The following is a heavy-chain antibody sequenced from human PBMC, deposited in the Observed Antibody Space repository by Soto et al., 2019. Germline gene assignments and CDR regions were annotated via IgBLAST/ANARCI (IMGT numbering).Heavy chain of an antibody. J-gene: IGHJ2*01. V-gene: IGHV1-69*01. D-gene: IGHD2-15*01. CDR3: ARGCKGGSCYTYYWYFDL. CDR1: GGTFSSYA. CDR2: IIPIFGTA. Sequence: QVQLVQSGAEVKKPGSSVKVSCKASGGTFSSYAISWVRQAPGQGLEWMGGIIPIFGTANYAQKFQGRVTITADESTSTAYMELSSLRSEDTAVYYCARGCKGGSCYTYYWYFDLWGRGTLVTVSS.